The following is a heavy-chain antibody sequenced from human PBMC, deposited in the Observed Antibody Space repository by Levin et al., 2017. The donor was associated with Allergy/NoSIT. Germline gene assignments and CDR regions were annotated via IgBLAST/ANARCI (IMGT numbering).Heavy chain of an antibody. CDR3: TTDSHGLSPMIVVVTEFDY. J-gene: IGHJ4*02. D-gene: IGHD3-22*01. CDR1: GFTFSNAW. V-gene: IGHV3-15*01. CDR2: IKSKTDGGTT. Sequence: GGSLRLSCAASGFTFSNAWMSWVRQAPGKGLEWVGRIKSKTDGGTTDYAAPVKGRFTISRDDSKNTLYLQMNSLKTEDTAVYYCTTDSHGLSPMIVVVTEFDYWGQGTLVTVSS.